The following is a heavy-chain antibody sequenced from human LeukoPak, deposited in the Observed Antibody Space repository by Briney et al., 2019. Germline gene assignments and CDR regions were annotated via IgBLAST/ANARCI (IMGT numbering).Heavy chain of an antibody. CDR3: ARADTPYYYDSSGYGKGAFGI. Sequence: SSETLSLTCTVSGGSISSYYWSWIRQPPGKGLEWIGYIYYSGGTNYNPSLKSRVTISVDTSKNQFSLKLSSVTAADTAVYYCARADTPYYYDSSGYGKGAFGIWGQGTMVTVSS. D-gene: IGHD3-22*01. J-gene: IGHJ3*02. CDR2: IYYSGGT. CDR1: GGSISSYY. V-gene: IGHV4-59*01.